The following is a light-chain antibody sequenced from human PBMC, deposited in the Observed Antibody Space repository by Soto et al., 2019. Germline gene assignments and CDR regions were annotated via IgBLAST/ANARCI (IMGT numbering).Light chain of an antibody. CDR1: QSVSSK. Sequence: EILMTQSPSTLSVSPGERATLSCRASQSVSSKLAWYQQKPGQAPRLLIYGASTRATGIPARFSGSGSGTEFTLTISSLQSEDFAVHYCQQYNNWHSLTFGGGTKVDIK. J-gene: IGKJ4*01. V-gene: IGKV3-15*01. CDR2: GAS. CDR3: QQYNNWHSLT.